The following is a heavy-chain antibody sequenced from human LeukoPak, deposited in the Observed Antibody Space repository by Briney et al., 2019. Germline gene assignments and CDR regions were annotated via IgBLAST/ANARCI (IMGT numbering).Heavy chain of an antibody. D-gene: IGHD6-13*01. CDR3: ARIGYRSSSLDY. Sequence: GGSLRLSCAASGFTFSSYAMSWVRQAPGKGLEWVANIKEDGSQKYYVDSVKGRLTTSRDNAKNSVYLQVNSLRVEDTAVYYCARIGYRSSSLDYWGQGTPVTVSS. J-gene: IGHJ4*02. CDR1: GFTFSSYA. V-gene: IGHV3-7*01. CDR2: IKEDGSQK.